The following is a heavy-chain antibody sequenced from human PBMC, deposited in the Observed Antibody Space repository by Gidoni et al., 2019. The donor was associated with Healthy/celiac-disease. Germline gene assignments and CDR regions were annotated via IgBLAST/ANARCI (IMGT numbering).Heavy chain of an antibody. J-gene: IGHJ6*02. CDR1: GCPMRRGDYY. V-gene: IGHV4-30-4*01. Sequence: QVQLQESGPGLVKPSQTLSRTCTVSGCPMRRGDYYWSGIRQPPGKGLEWIGYIYCSGSNYYNPSLKSRVTISVEKSKNQFSLKLSSGTAAGTAVYYCARGSGRQQLNTYYYYYYGMDVWGQGTTVTVSS. CDR3: ARGSGRQQLNTYYYYYYGMDV. D-gene: IGHD6-13*01. CDR2: IYCSGSN.